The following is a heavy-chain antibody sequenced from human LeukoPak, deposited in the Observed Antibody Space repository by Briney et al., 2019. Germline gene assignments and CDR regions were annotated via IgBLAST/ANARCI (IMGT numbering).Heavy chain of an antibody. CDR2: ISRYDTLI. J-gene: IGHJ4*02. Sequence: GGSLRLSCEASGFTFSSYEMNWVRQVPGKGLEWLSYISRYDTLIQYADSVKGRFTISSDDAKNSLYLQMNSLRAEDTGVYHCVRDASETKMGWVYFDYWGQGTLVTVSS. V-gene: IGHV3-48*03. CDR3: VRDASETKMGWVYFDY. D-gene: IGHD4-17*01. CDR1: GFTFSSYE.